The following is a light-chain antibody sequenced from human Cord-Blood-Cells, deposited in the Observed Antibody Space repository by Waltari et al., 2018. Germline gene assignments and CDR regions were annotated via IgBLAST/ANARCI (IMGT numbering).Light chain of an antibody. CDR1: SSNIGAGYD. V-gene: IGLV1-40*01. Sequence: QSVLTQPPSVSGAPGQRVTISCTGSSSNIGAGYDVHWYQQLPGTAPQLLIYGKGNRPPGVPDRFSGSKSGTSASLAITGLQAEDEADYYCQSYDSSLSGSYVFGTGTKVTVL. J-gene: IGLJ1*01. CDR3: QSYDSSLSGSYV. CDR2: GKG.